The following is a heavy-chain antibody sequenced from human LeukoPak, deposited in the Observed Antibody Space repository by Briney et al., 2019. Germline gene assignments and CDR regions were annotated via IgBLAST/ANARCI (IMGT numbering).Heavy chain of an antibody. CDR2: MNPNSGNT. J-gene: IGHJ6*03. CDR1: GYTFTSYD. Sequence: ASVKVSCKASGYTFTSYDINWVRQATGQGLEWMGWMNPNSGNTGYAQKFQGRVTMTRNTSISTAYMELSSLRSEDTAVYYCARGADIVVVPAANNYYYYYMDVWGKGTTVTISS. CDR3: ARGADIVVVPAANNYYYYYMDV. D-gene: IGHD2-2*01. V-gene: IGHV1-8*01.